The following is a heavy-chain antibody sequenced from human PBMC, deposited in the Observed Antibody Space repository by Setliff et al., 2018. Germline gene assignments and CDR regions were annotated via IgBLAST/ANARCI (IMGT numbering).Heavy chain of an antibody. Sequence: SVKVSCKASGGTFRTDGFSWVRQAPGQGLEWMGRIIPVFRTSNYAQKFRGRVTITADEVARTASMELSTLRSEDTAVYYCPRDTRDKYDSSGYYLSLDSWGQGSLVTVSS. V-gene: IGHV1-69*15. J-gene: IGHJ4*02. D-gene: IGHD3-22*01. CDR3: PRDTRDKYDSSGYYLSLDS. CDR2: IIPVFRTS. CDR1: GGTFRTDG.